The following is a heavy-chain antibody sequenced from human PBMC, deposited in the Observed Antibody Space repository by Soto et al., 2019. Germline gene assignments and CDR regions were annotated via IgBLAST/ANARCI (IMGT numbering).Heavy chain of an antibody. V-gene: IGHV4-4*02. J-gene: IGHJ5*02. Sequence: QVQLQESGPGLVKPSGTLSLTCAVSGDSINSTNWWRWVRQPPGKGLEWIGEIYHSGSANYNPSLKSRVTISVDKSKNQFSLKLSSVTAADTAVYYCARVGYCSGGSCYRFDPWGQGTLVTVSS. CDR3: ARVGYCSGGSCYRFDP. CDR2: IYHSGSA. D-gene: IGHD2-15*01. CDR1: GDSINSTNW.